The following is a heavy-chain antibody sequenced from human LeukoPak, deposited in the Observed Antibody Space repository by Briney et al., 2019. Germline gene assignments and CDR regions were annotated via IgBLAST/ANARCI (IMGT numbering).Heavy chain of an antibody. J-gene: IGHJ4*02. V-gene: IGHV4-4*07. Sequence: PSETLSLTCTVSGGSISSYYWSWIRRPAGKAPEWIGRIYSSGIINYNPSLKSRVTMSLDNSKNQLSLKLSYVTAADTAVYYCARDTGKSGYPDYWGQGTLVTVSS. CDR2: IYSSGII. CDR3: ARDTGKSGYPDY. CDR1: GGSISSYY. D-gene: IGHD3-3*01.